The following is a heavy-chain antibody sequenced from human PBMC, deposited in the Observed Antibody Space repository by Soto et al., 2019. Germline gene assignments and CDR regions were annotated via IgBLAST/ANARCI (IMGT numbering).Heavy chain of an antibody. CDR2: IYYSGST. Sequence: SETLSLTCTVSGGSISSSSYYWGWIRQPPGKGLEWIGSIYYSGSTYYNPSLKSRVTISVDTSKNQFSLKLSSVTAADTAVYYCARLKSRFDPWGQGTLVTVSS. V-gene: IGHV4-39*01. CDR3: ARLKSRFDP. J-gene: IGHJ5*02. CDR1: GGSISSSSYY.